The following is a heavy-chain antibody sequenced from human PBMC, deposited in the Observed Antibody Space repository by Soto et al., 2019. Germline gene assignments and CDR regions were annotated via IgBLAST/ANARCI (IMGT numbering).Heavy chain of an antibody. CDR1: GGSISGYY. V-gene: IGHV4-59*01. J-gene: IGHJ6*02. Sequence: QVQLQESGPGLVKPSETLSLTCTVSGGSISGYYWSWIRQPPGKGLEWIGYMYKTGSTVYNPSFTSLVTISLETSKTHFSLKLNSVTAADTAVYYCARDLWGYCGTDCYPLDVWGQGTTVTVSS. D-gene: IGHD2-21*02. CDR3: ARDLWGYCGTDCYPLDV. CDR2: MYKTGST.